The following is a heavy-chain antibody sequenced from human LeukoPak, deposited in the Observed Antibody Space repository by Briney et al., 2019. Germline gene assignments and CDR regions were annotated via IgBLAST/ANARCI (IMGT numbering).Heavy chain of an antibody. V-gene: IGHV3-21*01. CDR3: ARALGYCSSTSCYDLPLYGMDV. Sequence: GGSLRLSCAASGFTFSSYSMDWVRQAPGKGLEWVSSISSSSSYIYYADSVKGRFTISRDNAKNSLYLQMNSLRAEDTAVYYCARALGYCSSTSCYDLPLYGMDVWGQGTTVTVSS. CDR1: GFTFSSYS. D-gene: IGHD2-2*01. J-gene: IGHJ6*02. CDR2: ISSSSSYI.